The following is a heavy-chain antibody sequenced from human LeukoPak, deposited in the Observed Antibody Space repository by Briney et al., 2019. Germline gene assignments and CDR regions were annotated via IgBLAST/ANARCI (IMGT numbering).Heavy chain of an antibody. CDR2: MNPNSGNT. Sequence: ASVKVSCKASGYTFTSYDINWVRQATGQGLEWMGWMNPNSGNTVYAQKFQGRVTMTRNTSISTAYMELSSLRSEDTAVYYCARDRYCSGGSCYSFWYATRHLNWFDPWGQGTLVTVSS. CDR3: ARDRYCSGGSCYSFWYATRHLNWFDP. V-gene: IGHV1-8*01. CDR1: GYTFTSYD. D-gene: IGHD2-15*01. J-gene: IGHJ5*02.